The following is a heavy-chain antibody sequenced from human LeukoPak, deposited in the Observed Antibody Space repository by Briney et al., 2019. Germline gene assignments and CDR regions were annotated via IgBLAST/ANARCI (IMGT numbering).Heavy chain of an antibody. Sequence: PGGSLRLSCAASGFTFSSYSMNWVRQAPGKGLECVSSISSSSSYIYYADSVKGRFTISRDNAKNSLYLQMNSLRAEDTAVYYCARDGRIRGAFDIWGQGTMVTVSS. V-gene: IGHV3-21*01. CDR1: GFTFSSYS. D-gene: IGHD3-10*01. J-gene: IGHJ3*02. CDR2: ISSSSSYI. CDR3: ARDGRIRGAFDI.